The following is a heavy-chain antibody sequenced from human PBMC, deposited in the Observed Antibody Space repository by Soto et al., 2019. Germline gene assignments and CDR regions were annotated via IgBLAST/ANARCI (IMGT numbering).Heavy chain of an antibody. CDR2: IIPILGIA. D-gene: IGHD6-6*01. J-gene: IGHJ4*02. CDR1: GGTFSSYT. CDR3: ARGIYSSSPYDY. V-gene: IGHV1-69*02. Sequence: QVQLVQSGAEVQKPGSSVKVSCKASGGTFSSYTISWVRQAPGQGLEWMGRIIPILGIANYAQKFQGRVTITADKSTSTAYMELSSLRSEDTAVYYCARGIYSSSPYDYWGQGTLVTVSS.